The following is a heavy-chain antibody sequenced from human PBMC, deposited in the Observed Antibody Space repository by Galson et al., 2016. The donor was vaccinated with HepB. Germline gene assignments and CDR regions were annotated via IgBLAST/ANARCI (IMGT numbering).Heavy chain of an antibody. D-gene: IGHD2-15*01. CDR1: GFTFSTYW. CDR3: VRVGFSGGSCYYFDY. Sequence: SLRLSCAASGFTFSTYWMHWVRQAPGKGLVWVSRINFDGSIINYADSVNGRFTISRDNARNTLYLQVNSLRVEDTAVYYCVRVGFSGGSCYYFDYWGQGTLVTVSP. J-gene: IGHJ4*02. V-gene: IGHV3-74*01. CDR2: INFDGSII.